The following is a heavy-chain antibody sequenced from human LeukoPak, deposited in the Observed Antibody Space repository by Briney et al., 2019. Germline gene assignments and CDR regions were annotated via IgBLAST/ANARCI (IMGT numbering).Heavy chain of an antibody. CDR3: ARGGGQWLVRTRDAFDI. CDR1: GGTFSSYA. J-gene: IGHJ3*02. CDR2: IIPIFGTA. D-gene: IGHD6-19*01. Sequence: ASVKVSCKASGGTFSSYAISWVRQAPGQGLEWMGGIIPIFGTANYAQKFQGRVTITADKSTSTAYMELSSLRSEDTAVYYCARGGGQWLVRTRDAFDIWGQGTMVTVSS. V-gene: IGHV1-69*06.